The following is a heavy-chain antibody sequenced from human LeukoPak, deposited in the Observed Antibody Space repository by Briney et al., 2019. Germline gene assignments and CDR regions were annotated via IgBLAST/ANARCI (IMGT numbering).Heavy chain of an antibody. D-gene: IGHD6-6*01. CDR3: FSSSSIGAFDI. V-gene: IGHV3-73*01. CDR2: IRSKADSYAT. Sequence: GGSLKLSCAASGFTFSGSAMHWVRQASGKGLEWVGRIRSKADSYATAYAASVKGRFTISRDDSKNMAYLQMDSLKTEDTAVYYRFSSSSIGAFDIWGQGTMVTVSS. J-gene: IGHJ3*02. CDR1: GFTFSGSA.